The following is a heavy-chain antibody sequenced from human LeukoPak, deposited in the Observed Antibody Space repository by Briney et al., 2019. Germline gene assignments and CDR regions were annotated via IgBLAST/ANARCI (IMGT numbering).Heavy chain of an antibody. CDR3: AKVMEDYGDYGVVDY. CDR2: IRYDGSNK. V-gene: IGHV3-30*02. Sequence: GGSLRLSCAASGFSFSTSGMHWVRQAPGKGLEWVAYIRYDGSNKHYADSVKGRFSVSRDNSKNMLDLQMNSLRTEDTAVYYCAKVMEDYGDYGVVDYWGQGTLVTVSS. CDR1: GFSFSTSG. D-gene: IGHD4-17*01. J-gene: IGHJ4*02.